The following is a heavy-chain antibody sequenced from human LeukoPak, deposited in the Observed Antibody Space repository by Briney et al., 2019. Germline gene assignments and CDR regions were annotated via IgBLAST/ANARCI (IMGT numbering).Heavy chain of an antibody. V-gene: IGHV4-59*02. Sequence: SETLSLTCTVSGASVSSFYWNWIRQPPGKGLEWIGSMYYSGTTNYDPSFKSRVTISLGTSKNEFSLRLKSLTAADTAVYYCAGQVGARIRYYYTSGLDVWGQGTTVAVSS. CDR2: MYYSGTT. D-gene: IGHD1-26*01. J-gene: IGHJ6*02. CDR3: AGQVGARIRYYYTSGLDV. CDR1: GASVSSFY.